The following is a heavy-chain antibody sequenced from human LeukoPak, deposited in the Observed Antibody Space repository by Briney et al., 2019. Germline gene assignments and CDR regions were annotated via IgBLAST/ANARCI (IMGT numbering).Heavy chain of an antibody. J-gene: IGHJ4*02. CDR3: ARGRGSWYGVYFDY. CDR1: GFTFSNYA. D-gene: IGHD6-13*01. Sequence: GGSLRLSCAASGFTFSNYAMSWVRQAPGKGLEWVSAISGSGGSTYYADSVKGRFTISRDNSKNTLYLQMNSLRTEDTAVYYCARGRGSWYGVYFDYWGQGTLVTVSS. V-gene: IGHV3-23*01. CDR2: ISGSGGST.